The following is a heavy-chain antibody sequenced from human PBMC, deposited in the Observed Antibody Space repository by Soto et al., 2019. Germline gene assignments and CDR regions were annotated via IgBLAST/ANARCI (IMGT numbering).Heavy chain of an antibody. CDR3: ARGREQLVTHDGFDS. CDR2: IYYSGST. Sequence: QVQLQESGPGLVKPSETLSLTCTVSGGSISSYYWSWIRQPPGKGLEWIGYIYYSGSTNYNPCLKSRVTISVDTSKKQFSLKLSSVAAADTAVYYCARGREQLVTHDGFDSWGPGTMVTVSS. CDR1: GGSISSYY. J-gene: IGHJ3*02. D-gene: IGHD6-13*01. V-gene: IGHV4-59*01.